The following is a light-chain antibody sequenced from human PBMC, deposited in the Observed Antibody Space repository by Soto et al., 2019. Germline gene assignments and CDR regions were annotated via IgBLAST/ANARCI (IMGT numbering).Light chain of an antibody. Sequence: EIVMTQSPVPLSVSPGERATLSCRASQSVSSNLAWYQQKPGQAPSLLLYGASTRAPGIPARFSGSGSGTEFTLTISSLQSEDFAVYYCQHYNNWPPYTFGQGTRLEIK. V-gene: IGKV3-15*01. CDR2: GAS. J-gene: IGKJ2*01. CDR1: QSVSSN. CDR3: QHYNNWPPYT.